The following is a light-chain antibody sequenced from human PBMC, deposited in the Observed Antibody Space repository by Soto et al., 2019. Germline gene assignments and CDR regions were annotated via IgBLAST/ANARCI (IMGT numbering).Light chain of an antibody. Sequence: QSVLTQPASVSGSPGQSITISCTGTSSDVGGYNYVSWYQQHPGKAPKLMIYDVSNRPSGVSNRFSGSKSGNTASLTISALQAEDEADYYCSSYTSSTVVFGGGTKLTVL. CDR3: SSYTSSTVV. CDR2: DVS. V-gene: IGLV2-14*01. J-gene: IGLJ2*01. CDR1: SSDVGGYNY.